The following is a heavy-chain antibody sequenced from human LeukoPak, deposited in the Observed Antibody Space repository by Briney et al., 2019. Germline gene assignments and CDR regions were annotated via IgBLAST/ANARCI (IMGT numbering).Heavy chain of an antibody. CDR1: GGSINSYY. CDR2: VYYSGST. J-gene: IGHJ4*02. V-gene: IGHV4-59*01. D-gene: IGHD3-22*01. CDR3: WRLGGYYFDY. Sequence: SETLSLTCTASGGSINSYYLSWIRQPPGKGLEWIGYVYYSGSTNYNPSLMSRVTISVGTSKNQFSLKLTSVTAADTAVYYCWRLGGYYFDYWGQGALVAVSS.